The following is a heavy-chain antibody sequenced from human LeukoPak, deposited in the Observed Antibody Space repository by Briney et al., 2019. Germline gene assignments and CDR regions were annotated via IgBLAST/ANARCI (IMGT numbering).Heavy chain of an antibody. J-gene: IGHJ3*02. Sequence: PGESLKISCKGSGYSFTSYWIGWARQMPGKGLEWMGIIYPGDSDTRYGPSFQGQVTISADKSISTAYLQWSSLKASDTAMYYCARRRGYSYGYLGGIAFDIWGQGTMVTVSS. D-gene: IGHD5-18*01. CDR2: IYPGDSDT. CDR3: ARRRGYSYGYLGGIAFDI. CDR1: GYSFTSYW. V-gene: IGHV5-51*01.